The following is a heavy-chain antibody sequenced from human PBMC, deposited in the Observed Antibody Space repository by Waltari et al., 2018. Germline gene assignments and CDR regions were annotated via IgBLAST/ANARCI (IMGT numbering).Heavy chain of an antibody. CDR1: GGALSGSGYY. J-gene: IGHJ5*02. V-gene: IGHV4-39*02. CDR3: ARPGSSSPYYWFNP. Sequence: QVQLQESGPGLVEPSGTLSLTCTVSGGALSGSGYYWGWVRQTPGKGLEWIASIYHDGPSYYIPSLKSGVTISVDTFENNFSLRLSSVTSADTAIYYCARPGSSSPYYWFNPWGQGILVTVSS. CDR2: IYHDGPS. D-gene: IGHD2-2*01.